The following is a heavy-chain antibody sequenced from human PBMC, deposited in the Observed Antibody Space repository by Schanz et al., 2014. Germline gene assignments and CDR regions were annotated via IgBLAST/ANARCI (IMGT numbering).Heavy chain of an antibody. V-gene: IGHV3-20*04. CDR1: GFGFDDYA. CDR3: TTQQLGSHYLYGMDV. D-gene: IGHD6-13*01. CDR2: ISDSGDST. J-gene: IGHJ6*02. Sequence: EVQLVESGGGVVRPGGSLRLSCAASGFGFDDYAMSWVRQAPGKGLEWVSDISDSGDSTHYADSVKGRFTISRDNAKNSLFLQMNSLSAEDTAVYYCTTQQLGSHYLYGMDVWGQGTTVTVS.